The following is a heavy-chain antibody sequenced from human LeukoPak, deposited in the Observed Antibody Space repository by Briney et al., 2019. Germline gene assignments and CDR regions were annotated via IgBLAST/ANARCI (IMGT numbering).Heavy chain of an antibody. D-gene: IGHD5-18*01. CDR1: GFTVSSNY. CDR2: IYSGGST. V-gene: IGHV3-66*01. J-gene: IGHJ4*02. CDR3: ARDYMEQLWLLDKEYYFDY. Sequence: HRGGSLRLSCAASGFTVSSNYMSWVRQAPGKGLEWVSVIYSGGSTYYADSVKGRFTISRDNSKNTLYLQMNSLRAEDTAVYYCARDYMEQLWLLDKEYYFDYWGQGTLVAVSP.